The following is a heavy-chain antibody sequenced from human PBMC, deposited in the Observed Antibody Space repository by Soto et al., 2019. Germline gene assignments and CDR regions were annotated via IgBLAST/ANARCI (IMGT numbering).Heavy chain of an antibody. J-gene: IGHJ6*02. Sequence: QVQLQESGPGLVKPSQTLSLTCSVSGGSISSGGFYWSWIRQHPGKGLEWIGYIYYIGSTSYNPSPRNRVTISRDTPNNQFSLKLSSVSAADTAVYYCARAGEDYYGAGAGGLDVWGQGTTVTVSS. CDR3: ARAGEDYYGAGAGGLDV. CDR1: GGSISSGGFY. CDR2: IYYIGST. V-gene: IGHV4-31*03. D-gene: IGHD3-10*01.